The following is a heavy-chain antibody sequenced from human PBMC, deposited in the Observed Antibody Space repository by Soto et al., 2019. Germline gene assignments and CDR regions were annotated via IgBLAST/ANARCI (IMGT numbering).Heavy chain of an antibody. Sequence: EVQLLESGGGLVQPGGSLRLSCAASGFTFSSYAMSWVRQAPGKGLEWVSAISGSGGSTYYADSVKGRFTISRDNSKKTLYLQMNILRAEDTAVYYCAKPSYYDFWSGYYPGTYYYYYGMDVWGQGTTVTVSS. D-gene: IGHD3-3*01. V-gene: IGHV3-23*01. CDR2: ISGSGGST. J-gene: IGHJ6*02. CDR1: GFTFSSYA. CDR3: AKPSYYDFWSGYYPGTYYYYYGMDV.